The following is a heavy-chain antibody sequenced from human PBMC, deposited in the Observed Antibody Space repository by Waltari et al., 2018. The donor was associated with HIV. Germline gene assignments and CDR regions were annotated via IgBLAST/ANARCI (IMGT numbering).Heavy chain of an antibody. CDR3: ATGVRYYGP. CDR1: NFSVSGKH. D-gene: IGHD3-10*01. V-gene: IGHV3-53*01. CDR2: IYPDDTT. Sequence: AESGGRLIQPGGSLGLSCPASNFSVSGKHVTWIRQAPGGSLEWVAVIYPDDTTHYADSVRGRFTISRAKSRTTVLLLMNGLFVDDTATYFCATGVRYYGPWGQGTRVTVSS. J-gene: IGHJ5*02.